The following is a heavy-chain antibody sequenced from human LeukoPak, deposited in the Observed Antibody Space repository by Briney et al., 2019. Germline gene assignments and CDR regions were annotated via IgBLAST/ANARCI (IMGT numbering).Heavy chain of an antibody. CDR2: IQNDGTDK. CDR1: GINFRSSG. V-gene: IGHV3-30*02. Sequence: GGSLRLSCAASGINFRSSGMHWVRQAPGKGLEWVTFIQNDGTDKYYAASVKGRFTISRDNSKNTVYLQMASLRADDTALYYCAREGGRAVSGRFDQWGQGTLVTVS. D-gene: IGHD6-13*01. CDR3: AREGGRAVSGRFDQ. J-gene: IGHJ4*02.